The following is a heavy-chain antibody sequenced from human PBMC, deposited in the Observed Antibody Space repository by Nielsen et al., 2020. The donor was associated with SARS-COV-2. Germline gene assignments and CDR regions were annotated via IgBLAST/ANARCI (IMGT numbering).Heavy chain of an antibody. CDR1: GFTFSSYS. V-gene: IGHV3-21*01. D-gene: IGHD6-19*01. Sequence: GESLKISCAASGFTFSSYSMNWVRQAPGKGLEWVSSISSSSSYIYYADSVKGRFTISRDNAKNSLYLQMNSLGAEDTAVYYCARLGQWLVLDYWGQGTLVTVSS. J-gene: IGHJ4*02. CDR3: ARLGQWLVLDY. CDR2: ISSSSSYI.